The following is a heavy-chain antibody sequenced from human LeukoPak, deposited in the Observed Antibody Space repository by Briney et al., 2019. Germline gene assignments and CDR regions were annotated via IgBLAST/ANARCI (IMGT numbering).Heavy chain of an antibody. CDR3: AKEGDYCSSSGCHKRGIGY. CDR1: GFTFSHYA. V-gene: IGHV3-33*06. Sequence: PGTSLRLSCAASGFTFSHYAMHWVRQAPGKGLEWVAVIWYDGSHDTYTDSVKGRFTVSRDNFKNVLHLQMNSLRVEDTAVYYCAKEGDYCSSSGCHKRGIGYWGQGTLVTVSS. CDR2: IWYDGSHD. J-gene: IGHJ4*02. D-gene: IGHD2-2*01.